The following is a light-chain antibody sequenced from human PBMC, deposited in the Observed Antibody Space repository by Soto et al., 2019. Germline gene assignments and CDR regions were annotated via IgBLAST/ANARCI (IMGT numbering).Light chain of an antibody. CDR3: QQYNFYPYT. CDR1: QSIGSM. J-gene: IGKJ2*01. Sequence: DIQMTQSPSTLSASVGDTVTITCRASQSIGSMLAWYQQKPGRAPNLLLDKASTVESGVPSRFSGSGAGTEFTLTISSLQPEDFATYYCQQYNFYPYTFGQGTNLQI. V-gene: IGKV1-5*03. CDR2: KAS.